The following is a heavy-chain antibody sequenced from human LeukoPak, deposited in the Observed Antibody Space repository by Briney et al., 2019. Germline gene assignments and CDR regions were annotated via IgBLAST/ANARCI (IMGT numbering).Heavy chain of an antibody. J-gene: IGHJ4*02. D-gene: IGHD5-12*01. CDR2: ISTSSSYI. V-gene: IGHV3-21*01. CDR3: ARVTRGGYDGYFDY. CDR1: GFTFSSYS. Sequence: PGGSLRLSCAASGFTFSSYSMNWVRQAPGKGLEWVSFISTSSSYIYYADSLKGRFTISRDNAKKSLYLQINSLRAEDTAVYSCARVTRGGYDGYFDYWGQGTLVTVSS.